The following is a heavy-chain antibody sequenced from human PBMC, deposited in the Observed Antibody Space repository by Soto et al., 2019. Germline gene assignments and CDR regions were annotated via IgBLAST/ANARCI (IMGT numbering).Heavy chain of an antibody. D-gene: IGHD3-22*01. V-gene: IGHV3-30*18. CDR2: ISYDGSNK. CDR3: ANRDSSGFDY. Sequence: GGCLRLSCAASGFTFSSYGVHWVLLARGKGLEWVAVISYDGSNKYYADSVKGRFTISRDNSKNTLYLQMNSLRAEDTAVYYCANRDSSGFDYWGQGTLVTVSS. CDR1: GFTFSSYG. J-gene: IGHJ4*02.